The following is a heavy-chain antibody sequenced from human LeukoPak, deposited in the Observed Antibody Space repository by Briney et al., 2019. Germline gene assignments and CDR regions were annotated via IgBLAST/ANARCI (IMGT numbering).Heavy chain of an antibody. V-gene: IGHV3-74*01. D-gene: IGHD3-22*01. CDR1: GFTFSTYW. CDR3: ARAKYYYDSSGYSYYFDY. CDR2: INSDGSST. Sequence: GGSLRLSCAASGFTFSTYWMHWVRQAPGKGLAWVSRINSDGSSTSYADSVKGRFTISRDNAKNTLYLQMNSLRAEDTAVYYCARAKYYYDSSGYSYYFDYWGQGTLVTVSS. J-gene: IGHJ4*02.